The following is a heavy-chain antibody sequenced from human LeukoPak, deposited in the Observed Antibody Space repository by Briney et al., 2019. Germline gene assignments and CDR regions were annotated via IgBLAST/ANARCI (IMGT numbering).Heavy chain of an antibody. V-gene: IGHV4-34*01. CDR3: ASRSRGYSYGYA. CDR1: GGSFSGYY. Sequence: SETLSLTCAVYGGSFSGYYWSWIRQPPGKGLEWIGEINHSGSTNHNPSLKSRVTISVDTSKNQFSLKLSSVTAADTAVYYCASRSRGYSYGYAWGQGTLVTVSS. J-gene: IGHJ4*02. CDR2: INHSGST. D-gene: IGHD5-18*01.